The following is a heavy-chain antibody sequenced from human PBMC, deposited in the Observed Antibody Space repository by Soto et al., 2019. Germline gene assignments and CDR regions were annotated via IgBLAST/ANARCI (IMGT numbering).Heavy chain of an antibody. CDR2: TYYRSKWYN. CDR1: GDSVSSNSGA. Sequence: SQTLSLTCAISGDSVSSNSGAWNWIRQSPSRGLEWLGRTYYRSKWYNDYAVSVRSRITFSPNTSKNQFSLQLNSVTPEDTAVYYCARSSSDFDYWGQGTLVTVSS. J-gene: IGHJ4*02. CDR3: ARSSSDFDY. D-gene: IGHD6-19*01. V-gene: IGHV6-1*01.